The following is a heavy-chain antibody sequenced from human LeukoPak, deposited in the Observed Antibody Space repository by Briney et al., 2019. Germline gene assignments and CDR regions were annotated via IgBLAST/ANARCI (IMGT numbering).Heavy chain of an antibody. CDR3: ARSSYGGNSRGIGRIVYFQH. D-gene: IGHD4-23*01. CDR2: INHSGST. V-gene: IGHV4-34*01. Sequence: GSLRLSCTASGFTFSSYAMNWVRQPPGKGLEWIGEINHSGSTNYNPSLKSRVTISVDTSKNQFSLRLTSVTAADTAVYYCARSSYGGNSRGIGRIVYFQHWGQGTLVTVSS. CDR1: GFTFSSYA. J-gene: IGHJ1*01.